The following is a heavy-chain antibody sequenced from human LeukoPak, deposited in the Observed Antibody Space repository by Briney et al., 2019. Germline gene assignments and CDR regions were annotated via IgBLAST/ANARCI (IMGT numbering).Heavy chain of an antibody. CDR3: ARGAEGAARYYDFWSGKQGDAFDI. J-gene: IGHJ3*02. CDR1: GGSVSSSSYY. V-gene: IGHV4-39*07. CDR2: IKYGEST. Sequence: SETLSLTCTVSGGSVSSSSYYWGWIRQPPGKGLEWIGSIKYGESTYYNPSLKSRVTISVDTSKNQFSLKLSSVTAADTAVYYCARGAEGAARYYDFWSGKQGDAFDIWGQGTMVTVSS. D-gene: IGHD3-3*01.